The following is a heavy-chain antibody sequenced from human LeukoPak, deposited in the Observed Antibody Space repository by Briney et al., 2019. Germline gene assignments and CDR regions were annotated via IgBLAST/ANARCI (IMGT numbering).Heavy chain of an antibody. V-gene: IGHV7-4-1*02. CDR3: ARLYYDSSGYYVLKY. CDR1: GYTFTSYA. J-gene: IGHJ4*02. Sequence: ASVKVSCKASGYTFTSYAMNWVRQAPGQGLEWMGWINTNTGNPTYAQGFTGRFVFSLDTSVSTAYLQISSLKAEDTAVYYCARLYYDSSGYYVLKYWGQGTLSPSPQ. CDR2: INTNTGNP. D-gene: IGHD3-22*01.